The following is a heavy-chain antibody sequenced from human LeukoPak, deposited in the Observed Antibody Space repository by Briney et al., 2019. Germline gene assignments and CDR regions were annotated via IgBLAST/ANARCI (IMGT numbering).Heavy chain of an antibody. CDR1: GFTFSSYD. J-gene: IGHJ4*02. V-gene: IGHV3-30*03. Sequence: PWSSLKLSCAASGFTFSSYDMHWVRQAPGKGPEWVAFISSDGSSKYYADSVKGRFTITRDNSKKTAFLQLNRLRADDTAVYYCARGMYYYESSDIGGGYYFVYWGQGNLVTVSS. D-gene: IGHD3-22*01. CDR2: ISSDGSSK. CDR3: ARGMYYYESSDIGGGYYFVY.